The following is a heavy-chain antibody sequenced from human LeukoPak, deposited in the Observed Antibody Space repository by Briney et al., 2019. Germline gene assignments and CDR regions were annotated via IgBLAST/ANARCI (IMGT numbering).Heavy chain of an antibody. CDR2: MNPNSGNT. Sequence: GASVKVSCKASGYTFTSYDINWVRQATGQGLEWMGWMNPNSGNTGYAQKFQGRVTMTRNTSISTDYMELSSLRSEDTAVYYCASETMVRGAYYGMDVWGQGTTVTVSS. J-gene: IGHJ6*02. D-gene: IGHD3-10*01. CDR3: ASETMVRGAYYGMDV. CDR1: GYTFTSYD. V-gene: IGHV1-8*01.